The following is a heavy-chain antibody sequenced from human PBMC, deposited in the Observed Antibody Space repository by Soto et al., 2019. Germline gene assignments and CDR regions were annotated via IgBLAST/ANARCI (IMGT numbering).Heavy chain of an antibody. Sequence: GGSLRLSCAASGFTFSSYWMSWVRQAPGKGLEWVANIKQDGSEKYYVDSVKGRFTISRDNAKNSLYLQMNSLRAEDTAVYYCARYVYGSGSYYPYDFYGMDVGGQGTTVSVS. V-gene: IGHV3-7*01. CDR2: IKQDGSEK. CDR3: ARYVYGSGSYYPYDFYGMDV. CDR1: GFTFSSYW. J-gene: IGHJ6*02. D-gene: IGHD3-10*01.